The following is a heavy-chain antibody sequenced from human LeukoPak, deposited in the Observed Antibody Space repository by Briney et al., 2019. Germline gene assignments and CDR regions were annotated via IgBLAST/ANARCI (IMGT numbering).Heavy chain of an antibody. J-gene: IGHJ4*02. V-gene: IGHV3-30-3*01. CDR1: GFTFSSYA. CDR2: ISYDGSNK. D-gene: IGHD2-2*01. Sequence: PGGSLRLSCAASGFTFSSYAIHWVRQAPGKGLEWVAVISYDGSNKNYADSVKGRFTISRDNSKNTLYLQMNSLRAEDTAVYYCARDYCSTTSCYVGFDYWGQGTLVTVSS. CDR3: ARDYCSTTSCYVGFDY.